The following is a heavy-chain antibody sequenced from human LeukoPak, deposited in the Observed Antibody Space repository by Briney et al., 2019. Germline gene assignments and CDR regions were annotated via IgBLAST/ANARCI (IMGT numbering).Heavy chain of an antibody. J-gene: IGHJ5*02. Sequence: ASVKVSSKLSGYTLTELSMHWVRQAPGKGLEWMGGFDPEDGETIYAQKFQGRVTMTEDTSTDTAYMELSSLRSEDTAVYYCATAAAAGNWSWFDPWGQGTLVTVSS. CDR1: GYTLTELS. D-gene: IGHD6-13*01. CDR3: ATAAAAGNWSWFDP. CDR2: FDPEDGET. V-gene: IGHV1-24*01.